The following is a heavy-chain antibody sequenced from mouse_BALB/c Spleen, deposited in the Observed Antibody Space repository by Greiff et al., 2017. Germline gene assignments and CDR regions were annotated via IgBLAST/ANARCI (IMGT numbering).Heavy chain of an antibody. CDR3: ARAHYYYGSSPYLDY. J-gene: IGHJ2*01. V-gene: IGHV7-3*02. D-gene: IGHD1-1*01. CDR2: IRNKANGYTT. Sequence: EVKLMESGGGLVQPGGSLRLSCATSGFTFTDYYMSWVRQPPGKALEWLGFIRNKANGYTTEYSASVKGRFTISRDNSQSILYLQMNTLRAEDSATYYCARAHYYYGSSPYLDYWGQGTTLTVSS. CDR1: GFTFTDYY.